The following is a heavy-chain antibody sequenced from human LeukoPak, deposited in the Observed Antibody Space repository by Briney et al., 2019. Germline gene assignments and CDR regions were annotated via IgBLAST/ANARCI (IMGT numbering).Heavy chain of an antibody. D-gene: IGHD3-22*01. CDR2: ISGSGGST. V-gene: IGHV3-23*01. Sequence: GGSLRLSCAPSGFTFSNYAMSWVRQVPGKGLEWVSTISGSGGSTYYADSVKGRFTISRDNSKNTVYLQMNSLRAEDTAIYYCTKDQREYDSSGYSPDDAFDIWGQGTMVTVSS. CDR3: TKDQREYDSSGYSPDDAFDI. CDR1: GFTFSNYA. J-gene: IGHJ3*02.